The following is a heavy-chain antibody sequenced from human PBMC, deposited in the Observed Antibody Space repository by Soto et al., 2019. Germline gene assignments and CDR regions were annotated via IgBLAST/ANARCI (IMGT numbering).Heavy chain of an antibody. CDR2: ISSSSSTI. J-gene: IGHJ4*02. D-gene: IGHD4-17*01. CDR1: GFTFSSYR. Sequence: EVQLVESGGGLVQPGGSLRLSCAASGFTFSSYRMNWVRQAPGKGLEWVSYISSSSSTIYYGDSVKGRFTISSDNAKNSLYLHTNSLRAEDTAVYYCARDLNYGLFAYWGQGTLVTVSS. CDR3: ARDLNYGLFAY. V-gene: IGHV3-48*01.